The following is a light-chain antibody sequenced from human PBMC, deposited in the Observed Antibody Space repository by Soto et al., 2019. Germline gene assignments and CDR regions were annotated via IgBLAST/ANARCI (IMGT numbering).Light chain of an antibody. CDR1: SSDVGGYNY. J-gene: IGLJ1*01. V-gene: IGLV2-14*01. Sequence: QSALTQPASVSGSPGQSITISCTGTSSDVGGYNYVSWYQQHPGKAPKLMIYDVINRPSGVSNRFSGSKSGNTASLTISGLQAEDEADYYCSSYTSSSTLEVFGSGTKVTVL. CDR2: DVI. CDR3: SSYTSSSTLEV.